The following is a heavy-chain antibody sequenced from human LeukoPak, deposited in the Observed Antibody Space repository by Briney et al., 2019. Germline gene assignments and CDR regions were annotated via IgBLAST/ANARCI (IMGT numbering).Heavy chain of an antibody. J-gene: IGHJ4*02. CDR3: VRDVAGADGY. CDR2: INPSSGST. Sequence: ASVKVSCKASGYTFTNYFMHWVRQAPGQGLEWMGIINPSSGSTTYGQKFQGRVTMTRDTSTSTVFMELSSLRSEDTAVYYCVRDVAGADGYWGQGTLVTVSS. D-gene: IGHD6-13*01. V-gene: IGHV1-46*01. CDR1: GYTFTNYF.